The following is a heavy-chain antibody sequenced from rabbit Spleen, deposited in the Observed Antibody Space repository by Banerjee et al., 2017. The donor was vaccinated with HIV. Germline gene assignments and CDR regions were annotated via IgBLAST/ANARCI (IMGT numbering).Heavy chain of an antibody. D-gene: IGHD1-1*01. Sequence: QEQLVESGGGLVQPEGSLTLTCKASGLDFSSSYWICWVRQAPEKGLEWIACIYAGGSGTTYYASWAKGRFTISRTSSTTVTLLVTSLTAADTATYFCARDLTNIIGWNFGWWGQGTLVTVS. CDR3: ARDLTNIIGWNFGW. CDR1: GLDFSSSYW. V-gene: IGHV1S45*01. J-gene: IGHJ3*01. CDR2: IYAGGSGTT.